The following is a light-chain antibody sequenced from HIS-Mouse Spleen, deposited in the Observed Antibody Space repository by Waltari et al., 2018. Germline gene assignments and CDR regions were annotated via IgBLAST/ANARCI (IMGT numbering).Light chain of an antibody. CDR2: LGS. Sequence: DIVMTQSPLPLPVTPGEPASISCRSSQSLLHSNGYNYLDWYLQKPGQSPQLLIDLGSNRASGVPDRFSGSGSGTDFTLKISRVEAEDVGVYYCMQALQTPRTFGQGTKVEIK. V-gene: IGKV2-28*01. CDR1: QSLLHSNGYNY. J-gene: IGKJ1*01. CDR3: MQALQTPRT.